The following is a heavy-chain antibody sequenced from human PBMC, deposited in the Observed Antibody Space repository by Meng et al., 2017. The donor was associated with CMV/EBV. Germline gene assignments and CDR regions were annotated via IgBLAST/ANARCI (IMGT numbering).Heavy chain of an antibody. V-gene: IGHV4-30-4*08. CDR3: ARAQYSSSCDY. D-gene: IGHD6-13*01. J-gene: IGHJ4*02. CDR1: GGSISSGDYY. CDR2: IYYSGST. Sequence: VQAQVSGPGLGKPSQTLSLTCTVSGGSISSGDYYWSWIRQPPGKGLEWIGYIYYSGSTYYNQYLKSRVTISVDTSKNQFSLKLSTVTAADTAVYYCARAQYSSSCDYWGQGTLVTVSS.